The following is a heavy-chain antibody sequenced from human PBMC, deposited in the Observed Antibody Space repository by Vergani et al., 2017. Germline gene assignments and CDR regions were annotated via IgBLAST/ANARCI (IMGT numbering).Heavy chain of an antibody. CDR2: IWYDGSNK. J-gene: IGHJ6*02. CDR3: ASGYCSSTSCYAPYYYYGMDV. V-gene: IGHV3-33*01. D-gene: IGHD2-2*03. CDR1: GFTFSSHG. Sequence: QVQLVESEGGVVQPGRSLTLSCVASGFTFSSHGMHWVRQAPGKGLEWVAVIWYDGSNKYYGDSVKGRFTISRDNSKNTLYLQMNSLRVEDTAVYYCASGYCSSTSCYAPYYYYGMDVWGQGTTVTVSS.